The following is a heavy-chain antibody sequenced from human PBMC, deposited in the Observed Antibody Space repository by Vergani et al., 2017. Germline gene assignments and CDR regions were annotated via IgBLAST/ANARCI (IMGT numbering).Heavy chain of an antibody. V-gene: IGHV4-59*01. J-gene: IGHJ5*02. D-gene: IGHD3-10*02. CDR3: AKDAPGVFGWFDP. CDR2: IYYSGST. CDR1: GGSLSSSY. Sequence: QVQLQESGPGLVKPSEPLSLTCTVSGGSLSSSYWSCIRQPPGKGLEWIGYIYYSGSTNYNPSLKSRVTISVDTSKNQFSLKLSSVTAADTAVYYCAKDAPGVFGWFDPWGQGTLVTVSS.